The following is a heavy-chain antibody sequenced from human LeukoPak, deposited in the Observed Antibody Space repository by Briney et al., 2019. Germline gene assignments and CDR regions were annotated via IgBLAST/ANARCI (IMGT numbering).Heavy chain of an antibody. D-gene: IGHD1-26*01. CDR1: GYTFTSYD. J-gene: IGHJ4*02. CDR3: ARDRQWELLRFDY. V-gene: IGHV1-8*01. CDR2: MNPNSGNT. Sequence: GASVKVSCKASGYTFTSYDINWVRQATEQGLEWMGWMNPNSGNTGYAQKFQGRVTMTRNTSISTAYMELSSLRSEDTAVYYCARDRQWELLRFDYWGQGTLVTVSS.